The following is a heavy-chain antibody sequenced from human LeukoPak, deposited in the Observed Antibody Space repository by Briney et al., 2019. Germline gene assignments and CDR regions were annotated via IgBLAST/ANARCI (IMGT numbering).Heavy chain of an antibody. Sequence: SETLSLTCTVSGGSISSYYWSWIRQPPGKGLEWIGYIYYSGSTNYNPSLKSRVTISVDTSKNQFSLKLSSVTAADTAVYYCTRAGTMANDAFDIWGQGTMVTVSS. D-gene: IGHD4/OR15-4a*01. CDR2: IYYSGST. J-gene: IGHJ3*02. V-gene: IGHV4-59*01. CDR1: GGSISSYY. CDR3: TRAGTMANDAFDI.